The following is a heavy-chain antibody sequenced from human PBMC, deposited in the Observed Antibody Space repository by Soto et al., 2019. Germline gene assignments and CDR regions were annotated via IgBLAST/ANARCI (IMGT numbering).Heavy chain of an antibody. J-gene: IGHJ4*02. D-gene: IGHD3-3*01. CDR1: GYTFTSYG. CDR3: VVDFWSGYYRGNFDY. V-gene: IGHV1-18*01. Sequence: GASVKVSCKASGYTFTSYGISWVRQAPGQGLEWMGWISAYNGNTNYAQKLQGRVTMTTDTSTSTAYMELRSLRSDDTAVYYCVVDFWSGYYRGNFDYWGQGTLVTVSS. CDR2: ISAYNGNT.